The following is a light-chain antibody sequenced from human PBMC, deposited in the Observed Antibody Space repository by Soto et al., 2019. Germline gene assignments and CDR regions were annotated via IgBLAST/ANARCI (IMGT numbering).Light chain of an antibody. CDR2: GAS. Sequence: EIVLTQSPGTLSLSPGERATLSCRASQSVSSSYLAWYQQKPGQAPRLLIYGASSRGTGIPDRFSGSGSRTDFTLTISRLEPEDFAVYYCQQYGSSRWKFCQWTKGEIK. V-gene: IGKV3-20*01. J-gene: IGKJ1*01. CDR3: QQYGSSRWK. CDR1: QSVSSSY.